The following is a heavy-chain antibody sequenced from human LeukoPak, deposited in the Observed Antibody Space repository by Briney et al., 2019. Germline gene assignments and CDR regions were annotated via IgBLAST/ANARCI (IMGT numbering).Heavy chain of an antibody. CDR2: MNPNSGNT. J-gene: IGHJ4*02. CDR1: GYTFTGYY. Sequence: ASVKVSCKASGYTFTGYYMHWVRQATGQGLEWMGWMNPNSGNTGYAQKFQGRVTMTRNTSISTAYMELSSLRSEDTAVYYCARGPYSSGWYAYDYWGQGTLVTVSS. CDR3: ARGPYSSGWYAYDY. V-gene: IGHV1-8*02. D-gene: IGHD6-19*01.